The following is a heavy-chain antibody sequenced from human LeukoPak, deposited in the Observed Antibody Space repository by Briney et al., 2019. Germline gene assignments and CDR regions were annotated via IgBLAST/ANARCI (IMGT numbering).Heavy chain of an antibody. CDR2: IKQDGSEK. CDR1: GFTFSNYW. CDR3: MGGAGWLVDY. V-gene: IGHV3-7*01. Sequence: WRPLRTSCTASGFTFSNYWMNWIRQAPAKGPEWVAIIKQDGSEKLYVDSVEGRFTISRDNAKNSLYLQMNSLRVEDTAVYYRMGGAGWLVDYWGQRTLVNVSS. J-gene: IGHJ4*02. D-gene: IGHD2-15*01.